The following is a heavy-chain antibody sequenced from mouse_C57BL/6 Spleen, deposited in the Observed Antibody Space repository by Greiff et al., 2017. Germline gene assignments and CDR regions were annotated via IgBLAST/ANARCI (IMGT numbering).Heavy chain of an antibody. Sequence: QVQLKESGPELVKPGASVKISCKASGYAFSSSWMNWVKQRPGKGLEWIGRIYPGDGDTNYNGKFKGKATLTADKSSSTAYMQLSSLTSEDSAVYFCARSPYSNYEYFDVWGTGTTVTVSS. CDR1: GYAFSSSW. V-gene: IGHV1-82*01. CDR2: IYPGDGDT. CDR3: ARSPYSNYEYFDV. D-gene: IGHD2-5*01. J-gene: IGHJ1*03.